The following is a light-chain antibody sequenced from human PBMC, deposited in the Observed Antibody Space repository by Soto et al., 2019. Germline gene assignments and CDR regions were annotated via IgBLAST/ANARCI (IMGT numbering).Light chain of an antibody. J-gene: IGLJ2*01. V-gene: IGLV2-14*01. CDR1: SSDVGGYNY. CDR2: DVS. Sequence: QSALTKPASVSGSPGQSITISCTGTSSDVGGYNYVSWYQQHPGKAPKLMIYDVSNRPSGVSNRFSGSKSGNTASLTISGLQDEDEADYYCSSYTGSSTYVVFGGGTKLTVL. CDR3: SSYTGSSTYVV.